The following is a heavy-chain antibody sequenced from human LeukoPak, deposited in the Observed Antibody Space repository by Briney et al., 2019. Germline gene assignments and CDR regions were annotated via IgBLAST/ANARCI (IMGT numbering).Heavy chain of an antibody. V-gene: IGHV3-48*03. CDR3: ARRYCSGGSCRNTRSYYYYYGMDV. D-gene: IGHD2-15*01. CDR1: GFTFSSYE. Sequence: GGSLRLSCAASGFTFSSYEMNWVRQAPGKGLXXXXYISSSGSTIYYADPVKGRFTISRDNAKNSLYLQMNSLRAEDTAVYYCARRYCSGGSCRNTRSYYYYYGMDVWGKGTTVTVSS. J-gene: IGHJ6*04. CDR2: ISSSGSTI.